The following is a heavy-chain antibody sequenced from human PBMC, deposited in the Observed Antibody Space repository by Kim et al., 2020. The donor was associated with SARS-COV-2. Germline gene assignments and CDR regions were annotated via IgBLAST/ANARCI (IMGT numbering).Heavy chain of an antibody. D-gene: IGHD2-2*01. Sequence: SETLSLTCTVSGGSISSGGYYWSWIRQHPGKGLEWIGYIYYSGSTYYNPSLKSRVTISVDTSKNQFSLKLSSVTAADTAVYYCAREPKTSWGYYYGMDVWGQGTTVTVSS. CDR1: GGSISSGGYY. J-gene: IGHJ6*02. V-gene: IGHV4-31*03. CDR2: IYYSGST. CDR3: AREPKTSWGYYYGMDV.